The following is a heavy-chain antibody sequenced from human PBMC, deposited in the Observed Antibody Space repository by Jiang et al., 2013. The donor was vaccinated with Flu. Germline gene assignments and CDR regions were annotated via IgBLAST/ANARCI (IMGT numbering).Heavy chain of an antibody. CDR3: ARMIGSGSYYIGLPYYYYGMDV. D-gene: IGHD3-10*01. Sequence: SETLSLTCTVSGGSIRFGGYYWGWLRQAPGTGLEWIASIYYSGETFYTPSLQNRVTISADKSKNQFSLKLSSVTAADTAVYYCARMIGSGSYYIGLPYYYYGMDVWGQGTTGHRLL. J-gene: IGHJ6*02. CDR1: GGSIRFGGYY. CDR2: IYYSGET. V-gene: IGHV4-39*07.